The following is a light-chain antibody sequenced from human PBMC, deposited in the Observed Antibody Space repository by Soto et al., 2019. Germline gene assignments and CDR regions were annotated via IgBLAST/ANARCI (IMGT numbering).Light chain of an antibody. CDR3: QQYKTFPWT. CDR1: QSISSW. V-gene: IGKV1-5*03. Sequence: DIQVTQSPSTLSASVGDRVTITCRASQSISSWLAWYQQKPGKAPKALIYKASSLESGVLSRFSRSESGTEFTLTISSLHPYDFATYYCQQYKTFPWTFGQGTKLEVK. CDR2: KAS. J-gene: IGKJ1*01.